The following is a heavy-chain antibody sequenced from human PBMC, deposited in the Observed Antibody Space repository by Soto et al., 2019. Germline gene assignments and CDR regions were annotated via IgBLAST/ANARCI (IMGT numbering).Heavy chain of an antibody. Sequence: GTSVKVSCKASGYTFTSYAMHWVRQAPGQRLEWMGWINAGNGNTKYSQKFQGRVTITRDTSASTAYMELSSLRSEDTAVYYCARAIPPIYDFWSGYGWFDPWGQGTLVTVSS. D-gene: IGHD3-3*01. J-gene: IGHJ5*02. V-gene: IGHV1-3*01. CDR1: GYTFTSYA. CDR2: INAGNGNT. CDR3: ARAIPPIYDFWSGYGWFDP.